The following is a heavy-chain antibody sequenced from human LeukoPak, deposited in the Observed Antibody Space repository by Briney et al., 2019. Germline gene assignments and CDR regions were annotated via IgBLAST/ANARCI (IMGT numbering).Heavy chain of an antibody. CDR1: GFTFSNYA. J-gene: IGHJ4*02. V-gene: IGHV3-23*01. D-gene: IGHD2/OR15-2a*01. CDR3: ARSGLSRFGF. CDR2: FSGSGGST. Sequence: GGSLRLSCAASGFTFSNYAMSWVRQAPGKGLRWVSAFSGSGGSTYYADSVKGRFTISRDNSRNTLYLQMNSLRAEDTAVYYCARSGLSRFGFWGQGTLVTVSS.